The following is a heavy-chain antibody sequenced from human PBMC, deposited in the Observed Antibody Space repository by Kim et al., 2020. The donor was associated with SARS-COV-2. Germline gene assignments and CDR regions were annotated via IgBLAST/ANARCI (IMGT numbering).Heavy chain of an antibody. Sequence: KGRFPIPRDDSKNTAYLQMNSLKTEDTAVYYCTRIHTDYDILTGSLFDYWGQGTLVTVSS. J-gene: IGHJ4*02. D-gene: IGHD3-9*01. V-gene: IGHV3-73*01. CDR3: TRIHTDYDILTGSLFDY.